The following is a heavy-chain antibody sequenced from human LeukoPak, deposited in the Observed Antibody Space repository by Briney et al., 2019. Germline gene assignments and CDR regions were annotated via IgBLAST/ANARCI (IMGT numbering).Heavy chain of an antibody. V-gene: IGHV3-7*01. Sequence: PGGSLRLSCAASGFTFSNYWMSWVRQGPGKGLECVANIKEDGSEKHYVDSVKGRFTISRDNAKNSLYLQMSSLRAEDTAVYYCARVKYYGSGSYQRLFDYWGQGTLVTVSS. CDR3: ARVKYYGSGSYQRLFDY. D-gene: IGHD3-10*01. CDR1: GFTFSNYW. CDR2: IKEDGSEK. J-gene: IGHJ4*02.